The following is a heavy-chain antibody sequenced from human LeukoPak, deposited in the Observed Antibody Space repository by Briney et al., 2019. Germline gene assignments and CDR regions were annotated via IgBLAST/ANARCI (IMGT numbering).Heavy chain of an antibody. Sequence: SETLSLTCTVPGGSISSYYWSWIRQSPGKGLEWIGYIYYSGSTNYNPSLKSRVTISVDTSKNQFSLKLSSVTAADTAVYYCARLNSSSWYHYYYMDVWGKGTTVTVSS. V-gene: IGHV4-59*08. D-gene: IGHD6-13*01. J-gene: IGHJ6*03. CDR2: IYYSGST. CDR1: GGSISSYY. CDR3: ARLNSSSWYHYYYMDV.